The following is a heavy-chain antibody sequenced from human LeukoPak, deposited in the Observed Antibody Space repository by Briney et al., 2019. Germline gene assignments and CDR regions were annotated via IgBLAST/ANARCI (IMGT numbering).Heavy chain of an antibody. Sequence: GGSLRLSCAPSGFTVSSNYMSWVRQAPGKGLEWVSVIYSGGSTYYADSVKGRFTISRDNSKNTLYLQMNSLRAEDTAVYYCASIAVAVPGYWGQGTLVTVSS. V-gene: IGHV3-53*01. J-gene: IGHJ4*02. D-gene: IGHD6-19*01. CDR1: GFTVSSNY. CDR3: ASIAVAVPGY. CDR2: IYSGGST.